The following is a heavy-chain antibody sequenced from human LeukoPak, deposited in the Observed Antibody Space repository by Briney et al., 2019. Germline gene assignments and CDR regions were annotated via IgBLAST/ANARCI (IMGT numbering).Heavy chain of an antibody. CDR2: IYYSGST. Sequence: PSETLSLTCTVSGGSISSFYWSWIRQPPGKGLEWIGYIYYSGSTNYNPSLKSRVTISVDTSKNQFSLNLSSVTAADTAVHYCARHGTSGTNLNWFDPWGQGTLVTVSS. CDR1: GGSISSFY. V-gene: IGHV4-59*01. D-gene: IGHD1-1*01. CDR3: ARHGTSGTNLNWFDP. J-gene: IGHJ5*02.